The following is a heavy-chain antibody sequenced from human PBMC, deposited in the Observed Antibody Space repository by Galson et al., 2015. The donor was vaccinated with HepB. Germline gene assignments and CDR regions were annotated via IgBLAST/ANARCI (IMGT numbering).Heavy chain of an antibody. CDR2: IKQDGSEK. J-gene: IGHJ4*02. CDR3: AREAATIRLAAAGKGGGDY. D-gene: IGHD6-13*01. V-gene: IGHV3-7*03. CDR1: GFTFSSYW. Sequence: SLRLSCAASGFTFSSYWMSWVRQAPGKGLEWVANIKQDGSEKYYVDSVKGRFTISRDDAKNSLYLQMNSLRAEDTAVYYCAREAATIRLAAAGKGGGDYWGQGTLVTVSS.